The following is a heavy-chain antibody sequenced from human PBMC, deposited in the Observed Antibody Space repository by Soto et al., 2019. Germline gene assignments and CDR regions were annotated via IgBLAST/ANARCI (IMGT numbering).Heavy chain of an antibody. D-gene: IGHD3-22*01. CDR3: ATSYYYDSRPWFDP. CDR2: FDPEDGET. J-gene: IGHJ5*02. V-gene: IGHV1-24*01. CDR1: GYTLTELS. Sequence: GASVKVSCKASGYTLTELSMHWVRQAPGKGLEWMGGFDPEDGETIYAQKFQGRVTMTEDTSTDTAYMELSSLRSEDTAVYYCATSYYYDSRPWFDPWGQGTLVTVSS.